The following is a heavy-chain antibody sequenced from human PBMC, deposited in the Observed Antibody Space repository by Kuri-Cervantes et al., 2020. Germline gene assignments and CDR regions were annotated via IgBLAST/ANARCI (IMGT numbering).Heavy chain of an antibody. D-gene: IGHD3-10*01. V-gene: IGHV1-58*01. CDR3: ARAARGWSGSYIEY. Sequence: SVKVSCKASGFTFTSSAVQWVRQARGQRLEWIGWIVVGSGNTNYAQKFQERVTITRDMSTSTAYMELSGLRYDDTAAYYCARAARGWSGSYIEYWGQGTLVTVSS. CDR1: GFTFTSSA. J-gene: IGHJ4*02. CDR2: IVVGSGNT.